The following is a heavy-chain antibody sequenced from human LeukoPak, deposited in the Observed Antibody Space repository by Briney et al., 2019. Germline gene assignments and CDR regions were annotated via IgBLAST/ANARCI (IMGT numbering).Heavy chain of an antibody. CDR3: ARDIHSSGWNWWFDP. D-gene: IGHD6-19*01. Sequence: GASVKVSCKASGGTFSSYAISWVRQAPGQGLEWMGGIIPIFGTANYAQRFQGRVTITTDESTSTAYMELSSLRSEDTAVYYCARDIHSSGWNWWFDPRGQGTLVTVSS. J-gene: IGHJ5*02. V-gene: IGHV1-69*05. CDR1: GGTFSSYA. CDR2: IIPIFGTA.